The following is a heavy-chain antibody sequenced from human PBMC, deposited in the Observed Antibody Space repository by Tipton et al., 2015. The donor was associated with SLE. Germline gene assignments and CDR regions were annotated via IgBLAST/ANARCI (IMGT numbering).Heavy chain of an antibody. CDR1: GGSFSGYY. D-gene: IGHD1-26*01. J-gene: IGHJ4*02. V-gene: IGHV4-34*01. Sequence: TLSLTCAVYGGSFSGYYWSWIRQPPGKGLEWIGEINHSGSTNYNPSLKRRVTISVDTSKNQFSLKLSSVTAADTAVYYCARGRGGALDYWGQGTLVTVSS. CDR3: ARGRGGALDY. CDR2: INHSGST.